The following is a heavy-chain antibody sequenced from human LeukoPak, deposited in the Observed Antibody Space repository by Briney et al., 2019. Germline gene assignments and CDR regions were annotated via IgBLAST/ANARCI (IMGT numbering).Heavy chain of an antibody. CDR1: GGTFSSYT. J-gene: IGHJ6*02. CDR2: VIHILGIA. V-gene: IGHV1-69*02. CDR3: ARVGTGYYYGMDV. Sequence: ASVKVSCKASGGTFSSYTISWVRQAPGQGLERMGRVIHILGIANYAQKFQGRVTITADKSTSTAYMELSSLRSEDTAVYYCARVGTGYYYGMDVWGQGTTVTVSS. D-gene: IGHD3/OR15-3a*01.